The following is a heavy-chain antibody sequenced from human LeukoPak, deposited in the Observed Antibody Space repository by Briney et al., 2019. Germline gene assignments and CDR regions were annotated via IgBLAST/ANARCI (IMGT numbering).Heavy chain of an antibody. CDR3: ARQKTVTKLEFDY. V-gene: IGHV4-59*08. Sequence: SGTPSLTCIVSGGSISSYYWSWIRQPPGKGLEWIGYIYYSGSTNYNPSLKSRVIISVDTSKNQFSLKLSSVTATDTAVYYCARQKTVTKLEFDYWGQGTLVTVSS. D-gene: IGHD4-17*01. J-gene: IGHJ4*02. CDR1: GGSISSYY. CDR2: IYYSGST.